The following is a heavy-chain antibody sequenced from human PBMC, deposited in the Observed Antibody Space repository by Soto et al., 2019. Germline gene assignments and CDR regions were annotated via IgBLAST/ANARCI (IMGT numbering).Heavy chain of an antibody. J-gene: IGHJ6*02. V-gene: IGHV3-30*18. CDR1: GFTFSSYG. Sequence: GGSLRPSCAASGFTFSSYGMHWVRQAPGKGLEWVAVISYDGSNKYYADSVKGRFTISRDNSKNTLYLQMNSLRAEDTAVYYCAKDQAEYYYGMDVWGQGTTVTVSS. CDR3: AKDQAEYYYGMDV. D-gene: IGHD6-25*01. CDR2: ISYDGSNK.